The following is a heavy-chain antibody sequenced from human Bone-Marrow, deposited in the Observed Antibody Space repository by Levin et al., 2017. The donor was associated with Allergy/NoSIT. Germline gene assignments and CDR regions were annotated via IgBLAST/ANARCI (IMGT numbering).Heavy chain of an antibody. CDR1: GFNFHRYS. Sequence: GGSLRLSCEASGFNFHRYSMLWVRQAPGKGLLWVSRISSDGTTANYADSLKGRFTVSRDNAKNTLYLQMNSLRADDTAVYYCSTDTYDSNWGQGTLVIVSS. J-gene: IGHJ4*02. D-gene: IGHD5-18*01. CDR2: ISSDGTTA. V-gene: IGHV3-74*01. CDR3: STDTYDSN.